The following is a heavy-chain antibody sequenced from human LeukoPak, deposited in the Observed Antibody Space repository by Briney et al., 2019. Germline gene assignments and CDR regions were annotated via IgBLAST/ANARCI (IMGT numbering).Heavy chain of an antibody. D-gene: IGHD2-2*01. Sequence: GGSLRLSCAASGFTFSSYAMHWVRQAPGKGLEWVAVISYDGSNKYYADSVKGRFTISRDNSKNTLYLQMNSLRAEDTAVYYCAREREYCSSTSCYVDYWGQGTLVTVSS. V-gene: IGHV3-30-3*01. CDR2: ISYDGSNK. CDR3: AREREYCSSTSCYVDY. J-gene: IGHJ4*02. CDR1: GFTFSSYA.